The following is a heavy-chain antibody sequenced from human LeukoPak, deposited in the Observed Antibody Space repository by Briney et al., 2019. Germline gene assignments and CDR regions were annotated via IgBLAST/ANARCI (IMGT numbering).Heavy chain of an antibody. CDR3: AKQYGGSGGDAFDI. CDR2: IQYDGTKT. V-gene: IGHV3-30*02. CDR1: GFTFTNYG. J-gene: IGHJ3*02. Sequence: PGGSLRLSCAAPGFTFTNYGMHWVRQAPGKGLEWVTFIQYDGTKTYYADSVKGRFTISKDNSRDTVFLQMNSLRVDDTAMYYCAKQYGGSGGDAFDIWGQGTMVTVSS. D-gene: IGHD4-23*01.